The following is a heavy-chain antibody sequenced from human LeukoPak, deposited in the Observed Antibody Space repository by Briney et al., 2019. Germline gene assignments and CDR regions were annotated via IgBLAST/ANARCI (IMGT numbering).Heavy chain of an antibody. Sequence: GGSLRLSCVASGFIFDNHGMSWVRQTPGKGLEWVSAIYWNGVSTAYEDSVKGRFTISRDNAKNSLYLQMNSLRAEDTALYYCARHYKTSYYEWFDFWGQGTLVTVSS. D-gene: IGHD3-3*01. V-gene: IGHV3-20*04. CDR1: GFIFDNHG. J-gene: IGHJ4*02. CDR3: ARHYKTSYYEWFDF. CDR2: IYWNGVST.